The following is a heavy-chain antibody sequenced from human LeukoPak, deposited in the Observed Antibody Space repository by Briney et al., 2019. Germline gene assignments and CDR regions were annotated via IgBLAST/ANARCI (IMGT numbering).Heavy chain of an antibody. CDR2: IRHDGSNK. D-gene: IGHD2/OR15-2a*01. CDR3: AKGSKTVLFTRDHYMDV. Sequence: GGSLRLSCAASGFTFSSYGIHWVRQAPGKVLEWVAFIRHDGSNKYYADSVKGRFTISRDNSKSTLYLQMNSLRVEDTAVYYCAKGSKTVLFTRDHYMDVWGKGTTVTISS. CDR1: GFTFSSYG. V-gene: IGHV3-30*02. J-gene: IGHJ6*03.